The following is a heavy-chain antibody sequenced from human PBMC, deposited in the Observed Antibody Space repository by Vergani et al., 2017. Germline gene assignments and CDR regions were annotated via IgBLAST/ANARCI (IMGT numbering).Heavy chain of an antibody. D-gene: IGHD4-17*01. CDR3: ARGLRLTSDYGDYSYWYFDL. CDR1: GFTFSGSA. CDR2: IRSKANSYAT. V-gene: IGHV3-73*01. J-gene: IGHJ2*01. Sequence: EVQLVESGGGLVQPGGSLKLSCAASGFTFSGSAMHWVRQASGKGLEWVGRIRSKANSYATAYAASVKGRFTISRENAKNSLYLQMNSLRAGDTAVYYCARGLRLTSDYGDYSYWYFDLWGRGTLVTVSA.